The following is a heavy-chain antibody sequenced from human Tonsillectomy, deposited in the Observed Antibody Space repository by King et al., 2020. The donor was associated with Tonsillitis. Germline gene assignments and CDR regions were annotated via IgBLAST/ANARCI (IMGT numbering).Heavy chain of an antibody. Sequence: QLQESGPGLVKPSQTLSLSCTVSGGSIRGGSFYWTWIRQPAGKGLECIGRMHTSGTTNYSPSLRSRVTMSIDTSKSQFSLNLTSVTAADTAVYYCARARYSNFAANYYYVDVWGKGTTVTVSS. J-gene: IGHJ6*03. CDR2: MHTSGTT. V-gene: IGHV4-61*02. D-gene: IGHD4-11*01. CDR3: ARARYSNFAANYYYVDV. CDR1: GGSIRGGSFY.